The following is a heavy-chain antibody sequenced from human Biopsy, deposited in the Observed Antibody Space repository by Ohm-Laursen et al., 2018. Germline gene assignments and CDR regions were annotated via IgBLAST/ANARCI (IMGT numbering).Heavy chain of an antibody. CDR2: VHYSGSP. Sequence: SGTLSLTCAVSGGSMTGSSYYWGWIRQPPGKGLEWIGAVHYSGSPYYNPSLQSRVTLSVDTSKNLFSLRLSSVTAADTAVYYCTRRGMATLTTRAFDIWGQGTMVTVSS. CDR1: GGSMTGSSYY. V-gene: IGHV4-39*01. D-gene: IGHD5-24*01. CDR3: TRRGMATLTTRAFDI. J-gene: IGHJ3*02.